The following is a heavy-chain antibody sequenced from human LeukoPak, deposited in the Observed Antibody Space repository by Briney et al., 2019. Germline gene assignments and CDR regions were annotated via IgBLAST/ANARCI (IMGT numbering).Heavy chain of an antibody. CDR1: GGSFSGYY. V-gene: IGHV4-34*01. CDR2: INHSGST. Sequence: SETLSLTCAVYGGSFSGYYWSWIRQPPGKGLEWIGEINHSGSTNYNPSLKSRVTISVDTSKNQFSLKLSSVTAADTAVYYCASSSGWYSYAFDIWGQGTMVTVSS. J-gene: IGHJ3*02. D-gene: IGHD6-19*01. CDR3: ASSSGWYSYAFDI.